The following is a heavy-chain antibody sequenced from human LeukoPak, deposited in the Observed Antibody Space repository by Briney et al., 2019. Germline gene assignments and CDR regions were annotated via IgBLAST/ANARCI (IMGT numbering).Heavy chain of an antibody. CDR1: GGSISSYY. V-gene: IGHV4-59*01. D-gene: IGHD3-10*01. CDR2: IYYSGST. Sequence: ETLSLTCTVSGGSISSYYWSWIRQPPGKGLGWIGYIYYSGSTNYNPSLKSRVTISVDTSKNQFSLKLSSVTAADTAVYYCASGAYYYGSGTGWFDPWGQGTLVTVSS. CDR3: ASGAYYYGSGTGWFDP. J-gene: IGHJ5*02.